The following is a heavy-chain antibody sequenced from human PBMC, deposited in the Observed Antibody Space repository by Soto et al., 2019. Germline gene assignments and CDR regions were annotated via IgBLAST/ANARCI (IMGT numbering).Heavy chain of an antibody. CDR1: GGTFSSYT. V-gene: IGHV1-69*02. CDR3: AGPLIVGATESTAFDI. J-gene: IGHJ3*02. Sequence: QVQLVQSGAEVKKPGSSVKVSCKASGGTFSSYTISWVRQAPGQGLEWMGRIIPILGIANYAQKFPGRVTITADKSTSTAYMGVSSLRSEDTAVYYCAGPLIVGATESTAFDIWGQGTMVTVSS. CDR2: IIPILGIA. D-gene: IGHD1-26*01.